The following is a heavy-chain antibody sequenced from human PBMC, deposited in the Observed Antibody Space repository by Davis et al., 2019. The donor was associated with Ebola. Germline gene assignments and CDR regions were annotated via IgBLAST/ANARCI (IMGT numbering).Heavy chain of an antibody. V-gene: IGHV3-48*01. CDR1: GFTFSSYS. D-gene: IGHD3-3*01. CDR3: AKDGDYDFWSGYPQGMDV. Sequence: GESLKISCAASGFTFSSYSMNWVRQAPGKGLEWVSYISSSSSTIYYADSVKGRFTISRDNAKNSLYLQMNSLRAEDTAVYYCAKDGDYDFWSGYPQGMDVWGQGTTVTVSS. J-gene: IGHJ6*02. CDR2: ISSSSSTI.